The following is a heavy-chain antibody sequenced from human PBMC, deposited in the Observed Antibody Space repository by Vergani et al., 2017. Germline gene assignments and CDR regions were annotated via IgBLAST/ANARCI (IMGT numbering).Heavy chain of an antibody. CDR3: ARDLPGITIFGVVTKASGWFDP. V-gene: IGHV4-61*02. D-gene: IGHD3-3*01. Sequence: QVQLQESGPGLVKPSQTLSLTCTVSGGSISSGSYYWSWIRQPAGKGLEWIGRIYTSGSTNYNPSLKSRVTISVDTSKNQFSLKLSSVTAADTAVYYCARDLPGITIFGVVTKASGWFDPWGQGTLVTVSS. J-gene: IGHJ5*02. CDR2: IYTSGST. CDR1: GGSISSGSYY.